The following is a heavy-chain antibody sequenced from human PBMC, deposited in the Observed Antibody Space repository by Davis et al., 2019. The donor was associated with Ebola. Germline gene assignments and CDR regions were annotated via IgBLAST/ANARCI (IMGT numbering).Heavy chain of an antibody. CDR3: VGSGFGY. Sequence: GGSLRLSCAASGFIFSSYVIHWVRQAPGKGLEWVAFIRSDGINRYYADSVKGRFTISRDNSKNTLYLQMNSLRAEDTAVYYCVGSGFGYWGQGTLVTVSS. J-gene: IGHJ4*02. CDR2: IRSDGINR. D-gene: IGHD6-19*01. V-gene: IGHV3-30*02. CDR1: GFIFSSYV.